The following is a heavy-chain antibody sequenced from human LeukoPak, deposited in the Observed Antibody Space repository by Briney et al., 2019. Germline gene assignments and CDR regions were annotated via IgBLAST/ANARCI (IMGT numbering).Heavy chain of an antibody. D-gene: IGHD3-10*01. CDR2: IYYSGST. CDR3: ATSQLWFGESLNYYYYMDV. Sequence: TSETLSLTCTVSGGSISSYYWSWIRQPPGKGLEWIGYIYYSGSTNYNPSLKSRVTISVDTSKNQFSLKLSSVTAADTAVYYCATSQLWFGESLNYYYYMDVWGKGTTVTVSS. J-gene: IGHJ6*03. CDR1: GGSISSYY. V-gene: IGHV4-59*01.